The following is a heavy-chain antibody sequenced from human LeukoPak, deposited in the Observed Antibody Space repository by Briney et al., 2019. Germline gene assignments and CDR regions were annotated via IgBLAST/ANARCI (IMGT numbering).Heavy chain of an antibody. V-gene: IGHV4-4*07. CDR2: IYTSGSP. CDR3: ASLRERSYYARGFDY. J-gene: IGHJ4*02. D-gene: IGHD1-26*01. Sequence: SETLSLTCTVSGGPISSYYWSWIRQPAGRGLEWIGRIYTSGSPDYNPSLKSRVTISVDTSKNQFSLKLSSVTAADTAVYYCASLRERSYYARGFDYWGQGTLVTVSS. CDR1: GGPISSYY.